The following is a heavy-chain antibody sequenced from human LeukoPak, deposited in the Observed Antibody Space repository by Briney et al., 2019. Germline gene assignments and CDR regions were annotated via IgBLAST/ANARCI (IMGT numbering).Heavy chain of an antibody. Sequence: PSETLSLTCAVSGGSLSSSSYYWAWIRQPPGKGLEWIGEINHSGSNNYNPSLKSRVTISVDTSKNQFSLKLSSVTAADTAVYYCARTAAKGSSGWYHTWFDPWGQGTLVTVSS. J-gene: IGHJ5*02. CDR1: GGSLSSSSYY. D-gene: IGHD6-19*01. CDR3: ARTAAKGSSGWYHTWFDP. CDR2: INHSGSN. V-gene: IGHV4-39*07.